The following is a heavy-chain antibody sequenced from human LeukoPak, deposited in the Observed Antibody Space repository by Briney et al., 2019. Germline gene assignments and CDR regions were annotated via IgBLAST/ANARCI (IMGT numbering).Heavy chain of an antibody. Sequence: SETLSLTCTVSSGSFRTYYWSWIRQPPGKGLEWIGYIFYNEGTSYNPSLKSRVAISVDTSYNQLSLKVNSVTAADTAMYYCVKSNSRYQPWTLDIWGRGTMVTVSS. D-gene: IGHD2-2*01. CDR1: SGSFRTYY. V-gene: IGHV4-59*01. J-gene: IGHJ3*02. CDR3: VKSNSRYQPWTLDI. CDR2: IFYNEGT.